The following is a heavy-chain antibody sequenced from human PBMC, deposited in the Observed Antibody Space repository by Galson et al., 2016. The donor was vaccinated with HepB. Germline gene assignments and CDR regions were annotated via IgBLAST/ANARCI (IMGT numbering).Heavy chain of an antibody. CDR2: ISWDGGKT. V-gene: IGHV3-43*01. CDR3: AREFGPDV. Sequence: SLRLSCAASGFTFDDSFDDYTMHWVRQAPGKGLEWVSLISWDGGKTYYADSVKGRFTISRDNAKNSLYLQMNSLRAEDTAVYYCAREFGPDVWGQGTTVTVSS. J-gene: IGHJ6*02. CDR1: GFTFDDSFDDYT. D-gene: IGHD3-16*01.